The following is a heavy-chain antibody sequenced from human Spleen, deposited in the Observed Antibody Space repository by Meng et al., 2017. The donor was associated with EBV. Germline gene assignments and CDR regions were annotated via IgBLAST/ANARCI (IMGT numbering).Heavy chain of an antibody. D-gene: IGHD5-18*01. J-gene: IGHJ4*02. CDR3: ARESGRGYSSDY. Sequence: QERLVESGAEVKKPGASVKVSCKASGGTFRNSAISWVRQAPGQGLEWMGGIIPMFGAPDYAQRFQDRVTITADESTSTVYMELNSLRSEDTAVYYCARESGRGYSSDYWGQGTLVTVSS. CDR1: GGTFRNSA. CDR2: IIPMFGAP. V-gene: IGHV1-69*01.